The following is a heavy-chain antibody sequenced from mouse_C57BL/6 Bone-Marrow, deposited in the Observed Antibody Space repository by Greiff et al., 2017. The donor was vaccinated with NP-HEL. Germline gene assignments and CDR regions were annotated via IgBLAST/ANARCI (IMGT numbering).Heavy chain of an antibody. CDR3: ARLGRDY. CDR1: GYAFSSYW. V-gene: IGHV1-80*01. D-gene: IGHD4-1*01. J-gene: IGHJ2*01. Sequence: QVQLQQSGAELVKPGASVKISCKASGYAFSSYWMNWLKQRPGKGLEWIGQIYPGDGDTNYNGKFKGKATLTADKSSSTAYMQLSSLTSEDSAVYFCARLGRDYWGQGTTLTVSS. CDR2: IYPGDGDT.